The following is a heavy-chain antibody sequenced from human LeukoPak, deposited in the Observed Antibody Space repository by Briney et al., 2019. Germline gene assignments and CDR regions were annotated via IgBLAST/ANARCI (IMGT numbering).Heavy chain of an antibody. CDR2: INHSGST. Sequence: PSETLSLTCTVSGGSISSSSYYWGWIRQPPGKGLEWIGEINHSGSTNYNPSLKSRVTISVDTSKNQFSLKLSSVTAADTAVYYCARRPLAVAGTFYGYWGQGTLVTVSS. CDR3: ARRPLAVAGTFYGY. CDR1: GGSISSSSYY. D-gene: IGHD6-19*01. V-gene: IGHV4-39*07. J-gene: IGHJ4*02.